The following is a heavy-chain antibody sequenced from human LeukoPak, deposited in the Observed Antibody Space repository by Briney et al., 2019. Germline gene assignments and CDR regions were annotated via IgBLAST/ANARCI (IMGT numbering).Heavy chain of an antibody. CDR2: ISSSSSYI. CDR3: AKESITTSPGTYYYYYYGMDV. D-gene: IGHD3-10*01. J-gene: IGHJ6*02. Sequence: GGSLRLSCAASGFTFSSYSMNWVRQAPGKGLEWVSSISSSSSYIYYADSVKGRFTISRDNAKNSLHLQMNSLRAEDTAVYYCAKESITTSPGTYYYYYYGMDVWGQGTTVTVSS. CDR1: GFTFSSYS. V-gene: IGHV3-21*01.